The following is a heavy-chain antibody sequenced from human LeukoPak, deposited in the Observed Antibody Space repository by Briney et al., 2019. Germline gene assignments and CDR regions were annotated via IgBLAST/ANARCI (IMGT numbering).Heavy chain of an antibody. V-gene: IGHV3-23*01. CDR1: GLTFSSYA. J-gene: IGHJ4*02. D-gene: IGHD2-2*01. CDR3: AKDGSVVPAAMSY. Sequence: GGSLRLSCAGSGLTFSSYAMSWVRQAPGKGLEWVSAISGSGGSTYYADSVKGRFTISRDNSKNTLYLQMNSLRAEDTAVYYCAKDGSVVPAAMSYWGQGTLVTVSS. CDR2: ISGSGGST.